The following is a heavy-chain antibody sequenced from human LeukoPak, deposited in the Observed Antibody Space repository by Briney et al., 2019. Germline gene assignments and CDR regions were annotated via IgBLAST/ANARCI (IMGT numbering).Heavy chain of an antibody. CDR3: AKVIITGSFPDYFDN. Sequence: GGSLRLSCAASGFTVSSNYMSWVRQAPGKGLEWVSVIYTGGSTYYADSVKGRFTISRDNSKNTLYLQMNSLRAEDTAIYYCAKVIITGSFPDYFDNWGQGTLVTVSS. D-gene: IGHD1-14*01. CDR2: IYTGGST. CDR1: GFTVSSNY. V-gene: IGHV3-53*01. J-gene: IGHJ4*02.